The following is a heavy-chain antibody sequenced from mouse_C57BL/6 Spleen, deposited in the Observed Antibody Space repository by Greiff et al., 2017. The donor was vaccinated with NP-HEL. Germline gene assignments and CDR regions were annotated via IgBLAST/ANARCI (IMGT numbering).Heavy chain of an antibody. Sequence: EVKLQQSGPVLVKPGASVKMSCKASGYTFTDYYMNWVKQSHGKSLEWIGVINPYNGGTSYNQKFKGKATLTVDKSSSTAYMELNSLTSEDAAVYYCARSDLLIDYAMDYWGQGTSVTVAS. D-gene: IGHD2-10*01. CDR2: INPYNGGT. V-gene: IGHV1-19*01. CDR1: GYTFTDYY. J-gene: IGHJ4*01. CDR3: ARSDLLIDYAMDY.